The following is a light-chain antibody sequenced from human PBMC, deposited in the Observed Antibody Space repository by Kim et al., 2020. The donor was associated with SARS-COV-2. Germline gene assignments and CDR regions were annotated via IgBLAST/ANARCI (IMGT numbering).Light chain of an antibody. J-gene: IGLJ3*02. Sequence: GGAVTLACGLSSGSVYDSSYPIWYQLTPGHAPRTLIDSTNARSSGVPDRLSGSILGNKAALTITGAQADDESDYFCVLYMGSGIWVFGGGTQLTVL. CDR3: VLYMGSGIWV. CDR2: STN. V-gene: IGLV8-61*01. CDR1: SGSVYDSSY.